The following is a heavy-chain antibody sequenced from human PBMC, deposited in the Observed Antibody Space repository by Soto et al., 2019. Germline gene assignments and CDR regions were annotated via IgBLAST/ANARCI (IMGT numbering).Heavy chain of an antibody. CDR1: GGSVSSGSYY. D-gene: IGHD2-15*01. V-gene: IGHV4-61*01. Sequence: QVQLQESGPGLVKPSETLSLTCTVSGGSVSSGSYYWSWIRQPPGKGLEWIGYIYYSGSTNYNPSLKSRVTISVDTSKNQFSLKLSSVTAADTAVYYCARDSRYCSGGSCYSGAHYGMDVWGQGTTVTVSS. CDR2: IYYSGST. CDR3: ARDSRYCSGGSCYSGAHYGMDV. J-gene: IGHJ6*02.